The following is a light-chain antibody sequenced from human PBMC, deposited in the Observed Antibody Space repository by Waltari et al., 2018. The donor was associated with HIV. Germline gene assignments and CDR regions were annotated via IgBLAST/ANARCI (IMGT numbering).Light chain of an antibody. CDR1: SSDVGAYDR. CDR3: SSYTSSNIYV. V-gene: IGLV2-18*02. Sequence: QSALTQPPSVSGSPGQSVTIPCTGTSSDVGAYDRIPWYHQPPGTAPKLMIYEVIYRPSGVPDRFSGSKSGNTASLTISGLQAEDEGDYYCSSYTSSNIYVFGTATTVTVL. J-gene: IGLJ1*01. CDR2: EVI.